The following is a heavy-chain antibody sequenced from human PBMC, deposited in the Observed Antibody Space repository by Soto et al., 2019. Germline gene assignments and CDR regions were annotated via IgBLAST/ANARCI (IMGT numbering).Heavy chain of an antibody. J-gene: IGHJ6*02. CDR2: IVVGSGNT. Sequence: GXSVKVSCKASGFTFTSSALQWVRQARGQRLEWIGWIVVGSGNTNYAQKFQERVTITRDMSTSTAYMELSSLRSEDTAVYYCAADPMAYCSSTSCYNYYYGMDVWGQGTTVTVSS. CDR1: GFTFTSSA. V-gene: IGHV1-58*01. CDR3: AADPMAYCSSTSCYNYYYGMDV. D-gene: IGHD2-2*02.